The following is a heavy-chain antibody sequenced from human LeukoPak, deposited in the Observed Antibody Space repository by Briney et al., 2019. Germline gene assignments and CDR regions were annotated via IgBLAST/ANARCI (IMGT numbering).Heavy chain of an antibody. CDR3: ATALENYYDSSGYRDY. J-gene: IGHJ4*02. CDR1: GYSISSGYY. V-gene: IGHV4-38-2*02. Sequence: SETLSLTCTVSGYSISSGYYWGWIRQPPGKGLEWIGSIYHSGSTYYNPSLKSRVTISVDTSKNQFSLKLSSVTAADTAVYYCATALENYYDSSGYRDYWGQGTLVTVSS. CDR2: IYHSGST. D-gene: IGHD3-22*01.